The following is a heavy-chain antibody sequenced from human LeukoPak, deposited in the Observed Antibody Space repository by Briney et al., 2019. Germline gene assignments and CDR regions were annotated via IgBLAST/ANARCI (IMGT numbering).Heavy chain of an antibody. CDR1: GNTFNKYG. Sequence: SVKVSCKASGNTFNKYGVGWVRQAPGQGLEWMGGIIPTSGTSTYAQKFQGRVTITTDESSKTVYMELSSLRSDDTAVYYCAYSRYTNCWNGYIPEGSWGQGTLVTVSS. V-gene: IGHV1-69*05. J-gene: IGHJ5*02. CDR2: IIPTSGTS. D-gene: IGHD3-3*01. CDR3: AYSRYTNCWNGYIPEGS.